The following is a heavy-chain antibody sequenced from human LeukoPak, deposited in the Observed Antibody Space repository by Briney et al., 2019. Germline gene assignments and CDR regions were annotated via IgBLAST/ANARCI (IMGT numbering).Heavy chain of an antibody. J-gene: IGHJ1*01. Sequence: SETLSLTCAVYGGSFSGYYWSWIRQPPGKGLEWIGEINHSGSTNYNPSLKSRVTISVDTSKNQFSLKLSSVTAADTAVYYCAESSVYYDFWSGYPPRAEYFQHWGQGTLVTVSS. D-gene: IGHD3-3*01. CDR3: AESSVYYDFWSGYPPRAEYFQH. V-gene: IGHV4-34*01. CDR1: GGSFSGYY. CDR2: INHSGST.